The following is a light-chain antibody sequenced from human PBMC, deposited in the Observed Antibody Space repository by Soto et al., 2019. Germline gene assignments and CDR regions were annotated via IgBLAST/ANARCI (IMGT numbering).Light chain of an antibody. CDR2: DVS. CDR1: QGVTTN. V-gene: IGKV3-15*01. J-gene: IGKJ5*01. CDR3: QQYNNWPFS. Sequence: APATLFVSPGERATLSCRAGQGVTTNFAWYQQKSGQSPRLLIYDVSIRATGVPARFSATGSETDFTLTISGLQSEDSAVYFCQQYNNWPFSFGQGTRLEIK.